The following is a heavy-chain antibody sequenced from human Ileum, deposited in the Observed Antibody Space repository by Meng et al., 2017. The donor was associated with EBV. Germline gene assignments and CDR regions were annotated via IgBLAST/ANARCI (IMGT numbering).Heavy chain of an antibody. V-gene: IGHV3-74*01. CDR3: FLVSTVTQPDF. D-gene: IGHD5/OR15-5a*01. Sequence: EEQLVESGGGLVQPGGSLRLSCAASGFTFSTFWMHWVRQAPGKGLVWVSRISPDCSRTNYADSVKGRFTISRDNAKNMVYLQMSSLRAEDTAVYHCFLVSTVTQPDFWGPGTLVTVSS. CDR2: ISPDCSRT. CDR1: GFTFSTFW. J-gene: IGHJ4*02.